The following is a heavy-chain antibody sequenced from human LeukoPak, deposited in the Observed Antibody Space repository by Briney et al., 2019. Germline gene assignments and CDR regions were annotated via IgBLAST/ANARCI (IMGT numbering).Heavy chain of an antibody. CDR3: AKESAHFDY. V-gene: IGHV3-48*01. J-gene: IGHJ4*02. CDR2: ISSSLINI. CDR1: GFTFSDYS. Sequence: GGSLRLSCAASGFTFSDYSMHWVRQAPGKGLEWVSYISSSLINIYYADSVKGRFIISRGNAKSSLYLQMNSLRAEDTAVYYCAKESAHFDYWGQGTLVTVSS.